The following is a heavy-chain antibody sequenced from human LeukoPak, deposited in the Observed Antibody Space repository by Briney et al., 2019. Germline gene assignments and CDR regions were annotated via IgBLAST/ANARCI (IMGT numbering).Heavy chain of an antibody. D-gene: IGHD2-2*01. CDR3: ARVHCSSTSCYVDY. Sequence: SETLSHTCTVSGGSISSYYWSWIRQPPGKGLEWIGYIYYSGSTNYNPSLKSRVTISVDTSKNQFSLKLSSVTAADTAVYYCARVHCSSTSCYVDYWGQGTLVTVSS. CDR2: IYYSGST. CDR1: GGSISSYY. J-gene: IGHJ4*02. V-gene: IGHV4-59*01.